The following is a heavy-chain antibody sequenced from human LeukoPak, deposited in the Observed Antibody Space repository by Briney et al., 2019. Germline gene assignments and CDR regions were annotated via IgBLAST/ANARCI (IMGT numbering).Heavy chain of an antibody. CDR2: IHGGGST. Sequence: GGSLRLSCAASGIAVSLKYMTWVRQAPGKGLEWVSVIHGGGSTYYSDSVQGRFTISRDNSKNILYLQMNSLRVEDTAIYYCATRPPGDFPYFDYWGQGTLVTVSS. V-gene: IGHV3-66*01. CDR3: ATRPPGDFPYFDY. J-gene: IGHJ4*02. D-gene: IGHD4-17*01. CDR1: GIAVSLKY.